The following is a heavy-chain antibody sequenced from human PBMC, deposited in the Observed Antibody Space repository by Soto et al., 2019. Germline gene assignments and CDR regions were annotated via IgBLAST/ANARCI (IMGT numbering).Heavy chain of an antibody. J-gene: IGHJ4*02. D-gene: IGHD3-10*01. CDR3: ASYHGSESFYYNGIDY. CDR1: GDSISSSNYY. V-gene: IGHV4-39*01. CDR2: IYYSGST. Sequence: SETLSLTCTVSGDSISSSNYYWGWIRQPPGKGLEWIGSIYYSGSTYYNPSLKSRVTISVDTSKNQFSLKLNSVTAAETAVYYCASYHGSESFYYNGIDYWGQGTLATVSS.